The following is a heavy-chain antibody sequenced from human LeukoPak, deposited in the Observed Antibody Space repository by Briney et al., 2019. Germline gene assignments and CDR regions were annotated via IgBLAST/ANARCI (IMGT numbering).Heavy chain of an antibody. J-gene: IGHJ5*02. D-gene: IGHD5-12*01. V-gene: IGHV3-48*01. Sequence: GGSLRLSCAASGFIFSQYSMNWVRQAPGKGLEWVSHIRSSSETFYADSVKGRFTISRDNARNSLYLQMNNLRGEDTAIYYCAKDARNSCYGCDRWGQGTLVSVYS. CDR2: IRSSSET. CDR3: AKDARNSCYGCDR. CDR1: GFIFSQYS.